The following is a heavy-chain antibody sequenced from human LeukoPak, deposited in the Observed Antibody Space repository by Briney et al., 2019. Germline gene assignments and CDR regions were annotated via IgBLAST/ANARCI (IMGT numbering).Heavy chain of an antibody. V-gene: IGHV4-4*02. Sequence: SETLSLTCTVSGDSINSLDLWSWVRQPPGKGLEWIGEMYLSGTTHSNPSVKSRVTISIDKSKNQFFLNLSSVTATDTAVYYCAGLVGRYSSGLYYYYFDYWGQGTLVTVSS. CDR2: MYLSGTT. CDR3: AGLVGRYSSGLYYYYFDY. J-gene: IGHJ4*02. CDR1: GDSINSLDL. D-gene: IGHD3-22*01.